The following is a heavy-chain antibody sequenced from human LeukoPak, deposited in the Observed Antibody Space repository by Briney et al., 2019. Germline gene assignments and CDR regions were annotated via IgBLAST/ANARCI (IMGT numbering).Heavy chain of an antibody. CDR1: GFTFSDYY. J-gene: IGHJ3*01. Sequence: PGGSLRLSCAASGFTFSDYYMSWIRQAPGKGLEWVSYISSSGSTIYYADSVKGRFTISRDNAKNSLYLQMNSLTIEDTAVYYCVVVVEPPDSDGFDVWGQGTMITVSS. V-gene: IGHV3-11*04. D-gene: IGHD1-14*01. CDR3: VVVVEPPDSDGFDV. CDR2: ISSSGSTI.